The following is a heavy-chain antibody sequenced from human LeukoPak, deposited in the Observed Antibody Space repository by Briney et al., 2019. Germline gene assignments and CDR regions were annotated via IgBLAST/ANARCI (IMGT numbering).Heavy chain of an antibody. V-gene: IGHV3-66*04. CDR3: ARQYYYDSSGYYYGMDV. Sequence: PGGSLRLSCAASGFTVSSNYMSWVRQAPGKGLEWVSVIYSGGSTYYADSVKGRFTISRDNSKNTLYLQMNSLRTEDTAVYYCARQYYYDSSGYYYGMDVWGQGTTVTVSS. CDR2: IYSGGST. J-gene: IGHJ6*02. D-gene: IGHD3-22*01. CDR1: GFTVSSNY.